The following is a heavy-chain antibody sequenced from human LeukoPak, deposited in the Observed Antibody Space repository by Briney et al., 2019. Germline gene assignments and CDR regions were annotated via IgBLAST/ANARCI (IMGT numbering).Heavy chain of an antibody. D-gene: IGHD3-10*01. CDR1: GGSISSGDYY. CDR2: IYYSGST. V-gene: IGHV4-30-4*08. CDR3: ARVTYVLLWFGELFVFDY. Sequence: PSETLSLTCTVSGGSISSGDYYWSWIRRPPGKGLEWIGYIYYSGSTYYNPSLKSRVTISVDTSKNQFSLKLSSVTAADTAVYYCARVTYVLLWFGELFVFDYWGQGTLVTVSS. J-gene: IGHJ4*02.